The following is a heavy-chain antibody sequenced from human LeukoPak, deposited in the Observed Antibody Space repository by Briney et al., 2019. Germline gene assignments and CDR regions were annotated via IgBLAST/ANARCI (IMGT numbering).Heavy chain of an antibody. CDR3: ASTPDAFDI. J-gene: IGHJ3*02. CDR2: IYYSGST. Sequence: PSETLSLTCTVSGGSISSHYWSWIRQPPGKGLEWIGYIYYSGSTNYNPSLKSRVTISVDTSKNQFPLKLSSVTAADTAVYYCASTPDAFDIWGQGTMVTVSP. V-gene: IGHV4-59*11. CDR1: GGSISSHY.